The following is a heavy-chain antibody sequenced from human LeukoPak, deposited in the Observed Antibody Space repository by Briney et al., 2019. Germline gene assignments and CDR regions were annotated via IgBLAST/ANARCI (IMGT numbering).Heavy chain of an antibody. J-gene: IGHJ6*03. CDR1: GYTFTSYD. D-gene: IGHD6-19*01. Sequence: HVASVKVSCKASGYTFTSYDINWVRQVTGQGLEWMGWMNPKSGNTGYAQKFQGRVTITRNTSISTAYMEASGLRYEDTAVYYCARRAVDNSYYYYMDVWGKGTTVTVSS. CDR3: ARRAVDNSYYYYMDV. CDR2: MNPKSGNT. V-gene: IGHV1-8*03.